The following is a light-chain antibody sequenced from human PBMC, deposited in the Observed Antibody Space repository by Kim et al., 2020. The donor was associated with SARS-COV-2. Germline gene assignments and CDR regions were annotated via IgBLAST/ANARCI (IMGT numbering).Light chain of an antibody. V-gene: IGLV3-19*01. CDR1: ILRSYY. CDR2: GKN. J-gene: IGLJ2*01. CDR3: NSRDSNDNVV. Sequence: VALGQTVRITCQGDILRSYYATWYQKKPGQAPILVIYGKNNRPSGIPDRFSGSSSGNTASLTITGTQAGDEADYYCNSRDSNDNVVFGGGTQLTVL.